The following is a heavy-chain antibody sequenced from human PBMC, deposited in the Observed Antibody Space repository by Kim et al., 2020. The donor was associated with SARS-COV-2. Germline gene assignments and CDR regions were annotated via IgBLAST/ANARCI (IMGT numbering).Heavy chain of an antibody. CDR1: GYTLSDYI. CDR3: ARGGEGSGTYYNVWFDP. J-gene: IGHJ5*02. CDR2: INPNNHRT. D-gene: IGHD3-10*01. V-gene: IGHV1-2*02. Sequence: ASVKVSCKASGYTLSDYIMHWVRQAPGQGPEWMGWINPNNHRTKYAQKFRGRVTMTRDTSINTAYMEMHSLRSDDTAVYFCARGGEGSGTYYNVWFDPWG.